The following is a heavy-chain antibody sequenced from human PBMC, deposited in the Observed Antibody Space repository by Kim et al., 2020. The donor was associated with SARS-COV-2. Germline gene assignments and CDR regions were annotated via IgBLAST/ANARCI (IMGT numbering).Heavy chain of an antibody. Sequence: GGSLRLSCAASGFTFSSYAMHWVRQAPGKGLEWVAVISYDGSNKYYADSVKGRFTISRDNSKNTLYLQMNSLRAEDTAVYYCARDTVVPAATYYYYYYMDVWGKGPRSPSP. CDR2: ISYDGSNK. J-gene: IGHJ6*03. CDR3: ARDTVVPAATYYYYYYMDV. CDR1: GFTFSSYA. D-gene: IGHD2-2*01. V-gene: IGHV3-30-3*01.